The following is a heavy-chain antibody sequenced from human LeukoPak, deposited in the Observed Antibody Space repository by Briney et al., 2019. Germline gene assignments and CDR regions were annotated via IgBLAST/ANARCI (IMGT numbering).Heavy chain of an antibody. V-gene: IGHV3-9*01. D-gene: IGHD6-19*01. CDR2: ISWSSGSN. Sequence: SLCLYCAASGFTIDAYAMHWVRQAPGNGLKWVSGISWSSGSNGYADSVKGRFTISRDNAKNSLYLQMNSMRAEDTALYYCAKAREGSGWYEAFDYWGQGTLVTVSS. J-gene: IGHJ4*02. CDR1: GFTIDAYA. CDR3: AKAREGSGWYEAFDY.